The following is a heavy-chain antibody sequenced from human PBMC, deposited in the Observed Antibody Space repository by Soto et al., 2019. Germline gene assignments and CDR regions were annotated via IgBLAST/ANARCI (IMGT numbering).Heavy chain of an antibody. CDR2: IIPIFGTA. D-gene: IGHD2-2*02. Sequence: QVQLVQSGAEVKKPGSSVKVSCKASGGTFSSYAISWVRQAPGQGLEWMGGIIPIFGTANYAQKFQGRVTITADESTSTAYMELSSLRSEDTAVYYCAGSGGDCSSTSCYTPAQNWYFDLWGRGTLVTVSS. V-gene: IGHV1-69*01. CDR3: AGSGGDCSSTSCYTPAQNWYFDL. CDR1: GGTFSSYA. J-gene: IGHJ2*01.